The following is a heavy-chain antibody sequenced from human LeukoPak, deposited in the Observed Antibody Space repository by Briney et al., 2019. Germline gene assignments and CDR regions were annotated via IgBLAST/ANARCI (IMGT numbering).Heavy chain of an antibody. D-gene: IGHD6-19*01. CDR2: VSAYNGNT. CDR3: ARDPSSPYSSGWYFDY. V-gene: IGHV1-18*01. CDR1: GYTFTSYG. Sequence: GASVKVSCKASGYTFTSYGISRVRQAPGQGLEWMGWVSAYNGNTNYAQKLQGRVTMTTDTSTSTAYMELRSLRSDDTAVYYCARDPSSPYSSGWYFDYWGQGTLVTVSS. J-gene: IGHJ4*02.